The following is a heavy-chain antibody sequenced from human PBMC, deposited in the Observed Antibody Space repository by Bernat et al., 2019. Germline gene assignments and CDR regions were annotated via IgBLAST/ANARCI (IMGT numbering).Heavy chain of an antibody. CDR3: ARPNQDGDYGGVYFDY. CDR2: IKQDGREK. V-gene: IGHV3-7*01. D-gene: IGHD4-17*01. Sequence: EVQLVESGGGLVQPGGSLRLSCAASGFTFSSYWMTWVRQAPGKGLGWVAIIKQDGREKYYVDSVTGRFTISSDNAKNSLYLQMNSLSAEDTAVYYCARPNQDGDYGGVYFDYWGQGALVTVSP. J-gene: IGHJ4*02. CDR1: GFTFSSYW.